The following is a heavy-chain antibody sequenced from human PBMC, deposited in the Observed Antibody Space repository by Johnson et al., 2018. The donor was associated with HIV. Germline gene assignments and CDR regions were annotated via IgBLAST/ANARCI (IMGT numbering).Heavy chain of an antibody. V-gene: IGHV3-7*01. D-gene: IGHD6-19*01. CDR3: ASTSSGWFYAFDI. Sequence: VLLVESGGGVVQPGRSLRLSCAASGFSFRSYWMSWVRQAPGKGLEWVANIKQDGSETFYADSVKGRFIISRDNARHSVFLQMNSLRAEDTAVYYCASTSSGWFYAFDIWGQGTMVTVSS. CDR1: GFSFRSYW. CDR2: IKQDGSET. J-gene: IGHJ3*02.